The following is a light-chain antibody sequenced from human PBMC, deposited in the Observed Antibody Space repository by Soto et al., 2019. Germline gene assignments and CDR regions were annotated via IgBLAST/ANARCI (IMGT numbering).Light chain of an antibody. CDR2: LGS. CDR3: MQSLLTPYT. V-gene: IGKV2-28*01. CDR1: QSLLHSNGYSY. J-gene: IGKJ2*01. Sequence: DIVMTQSPLSLFVTPGEPASISCRSSQSLLHSNGYSYLDWYLQKPGQSPQLLVYLGSNRASGVPDRFSGSGSGTDFTLKISRVEAEDVGVYYCMQSLLTPYTFGQGTKLEIK.